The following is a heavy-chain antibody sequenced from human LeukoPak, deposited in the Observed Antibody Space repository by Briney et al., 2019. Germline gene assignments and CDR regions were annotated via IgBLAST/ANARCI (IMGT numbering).Heavy chain of an antibody. J-gene: IGHJ4*02. CDR3: ARVGRDGYNLGYFDY. V-gene: IGHV1-69*04. D-gene: IGHD5-24*01. CDR1: GGTFSSYA. Sequence: ASVKVSCKASGGTFSSYAISWVRQAPGQGLEWMGRIIPILGIANYAQKFQGRVTITADKSTSTAYMELSSLRSEDTAVYYCARVGRDGYNLGYFDYWGQGTLVTVSS. CDR2: IIPILGIA.